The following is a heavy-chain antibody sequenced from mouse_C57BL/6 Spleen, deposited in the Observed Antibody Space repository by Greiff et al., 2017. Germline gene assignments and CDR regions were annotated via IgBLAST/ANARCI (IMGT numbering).Heavy chain of an antibody. CDR2: IYPSSGYT. CDR1: GYTFTSYT. D-gene: IGHD4-1*01. V-gene: IGHV1-4*01. Sequence: QVQLQQSGAELARPGASVKMSCKASGYTFTSYTMHWVKQRPGQGLEWIGYIYPSSGYTKYNQKFKDKATLTADKSSSTAYMQLSSLTSEDSAVYYCAGKLTGTLDWYFDVWGTGTTVTVSS. CDR3: AGKLTGTLDWYFDV. J-gene: IGHJ1*03.